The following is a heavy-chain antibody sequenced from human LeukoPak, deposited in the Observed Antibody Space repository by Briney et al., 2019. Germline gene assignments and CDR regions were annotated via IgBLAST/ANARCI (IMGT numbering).Heavy chain of an antibody. J-gene: IGHJ4*02. CDR1: GASISSSSYY. V-gene: IGHV4-39*01. Sequence: PSETLSLTCTVSGASISSSSYYWGWIRQPPGKGLEWIGSIYYSGSTYYNPSLKSRVTISVDTSKNQFSLKLSSVTAADTAVYYCASGSSATGYFDYWGPGTLVTVSS. D-gene: IGHD6-25*01. CDR2: IYYSGST. CDR3: ASGSSATGYFDY.